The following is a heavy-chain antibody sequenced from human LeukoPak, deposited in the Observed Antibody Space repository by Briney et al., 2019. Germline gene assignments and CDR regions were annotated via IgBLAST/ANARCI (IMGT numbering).Heavy chain of an antibody. CDR1: GGSISSYY. CDR2: IYYSGST. J-gene: IGHJ4*02. Sequence: SETLSLTCTVSGGSISSYYWSWIRQPPGKGLEWIGYIYYSGSTNYNPSLKSRVTISVDTSKNQFSLKLSSVTAADTAVYYCARVWDYGSGSSLDYWGQGTLVTVSS. D-gene: IGHD3-10*01. V-gene: IGHV4-59*08. CDR3: ARVWDYGSGSSLDY.